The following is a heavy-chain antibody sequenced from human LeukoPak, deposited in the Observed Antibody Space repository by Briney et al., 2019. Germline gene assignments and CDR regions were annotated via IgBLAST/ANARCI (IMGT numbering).Heavy chain of an antibody. D-gene: IGHD2-15*01. CDR2: ITPFFGTA. CDR3: ARLIDDCSGGSCYRPNYYYYMDV. CDR1: RGIYSRYA. V-gene: IGHV1-69*05. J-gene: IGHJ6*03. Sequence: APVKASCKASRGIYSRYAISWVRQAPGQELEGMGGITPFFGTAKYAQKFQGRVTITTDESTSTGYMELSSLRSEDTAVYYCARLIDDCSGGSCYRPNYYYYMDVWGKGTTVTVSS.